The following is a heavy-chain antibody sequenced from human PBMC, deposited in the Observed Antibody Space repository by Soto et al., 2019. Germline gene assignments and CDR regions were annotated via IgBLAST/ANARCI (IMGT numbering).Heavy chain of an antibody. CDR3: AREPRYCRGGSCSITGDAYDI. CDR2: ISNRGNT. CDR1: GFIVSDTY. D-gene: IGHD2-15*01. Sequence: EVHLVESGGGLVQPGGSLRLSCTASGFIVSDTYVNWVRQAPGKGLEWVSVISNRGNTHYADSVRGRFSLSRDIADNTLHLQMNSVRVEDTCVYYCAREPRYCRGGSCSITGDAYDIWGQGTLVTVSS. V-gene: IGHV3-66*01. J-gene: IGHJ3*02.